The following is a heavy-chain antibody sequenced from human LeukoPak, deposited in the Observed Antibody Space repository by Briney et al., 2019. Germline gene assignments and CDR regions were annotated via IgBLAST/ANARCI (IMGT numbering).Heavy chain of an antibody. V-gene: IGHV4-31*03. D-gene: IGHD3-10*01. CDR1: GGSISSGDYY. CDR3: ARGSTLIRGFDY. J-gene: IGHJ4*02. CDR2: IFYSGSA. Sequence: SQTLSLTCTVSGGSISSGDYYWNWIRQHPEKSLEWIGYIFYSGSAYYNPSLKSRVTISVDTSKNQFSLKLSSVSDADTAVYYCARGSTLIRGFDYWGQGTLVTVSS.